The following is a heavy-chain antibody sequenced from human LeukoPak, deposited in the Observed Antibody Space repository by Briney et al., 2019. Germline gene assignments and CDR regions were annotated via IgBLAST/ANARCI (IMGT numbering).Heavy chain of an antibody. J-gene: IGHJ4*02. Sequence: PGGSLRLSRAASGFTFSSYWMSWVRQAPGKGLEWVANIKQDGSERYYVDSVKGRFTISRDNAKNSLYLQMNSLRAVDTAVYYCARGPSGGNGFSYWGLGTLVTVPS. CDR1: GFTFSSYW. CDR3: ARGPSGGNGFSY. D-gene: IGHD2-15*01. CDR2: IKQDGSER. V-gene: IGHV3-7*04.